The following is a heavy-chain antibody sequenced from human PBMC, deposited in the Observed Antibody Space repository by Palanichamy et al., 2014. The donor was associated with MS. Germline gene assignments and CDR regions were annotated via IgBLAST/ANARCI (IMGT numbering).Heavy chain of an antibody. J-gene: IGHJ5*02. CDR3: GRESWFDP. CDR2: IGSRSIKI. V-gene: IGHV3-48*01. Sequence: EVQLVESGGALVQPGGSLRLSCAASGFTLSSYTMNWVRQAPGKGLEWISCIGSRSIKIHYADSVKGRVTISRDNAKNLLYLQMSSLRAEDTAVYYCGRESWFDPWGQGTLVTVSS. CDR1: GFTLSSYT.